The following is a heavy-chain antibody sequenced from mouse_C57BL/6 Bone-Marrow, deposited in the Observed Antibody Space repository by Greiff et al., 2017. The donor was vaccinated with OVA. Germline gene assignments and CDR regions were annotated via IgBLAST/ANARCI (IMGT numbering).Heavy chain of an antibody. V-gene: IGHV5-17*01. CDR1: GFTFSDYG. D-gene: IGHD1-1*01. CDR3: ARDAFITTVVGYFDV. J-gene: IGHJ1*03. Sequence: EVQLVESGGGLVKPGGSLKLSCAASGFTFSDYGMHWVRQAPEKGLEWVAYISSGSSTIYYADTVKGRFTISRDNAKNTLFLQMTSLRSEDTAMYYCARDAFITTVVGYFDVWGTGTTVTVSS. CDR2: ISSGSSTI.